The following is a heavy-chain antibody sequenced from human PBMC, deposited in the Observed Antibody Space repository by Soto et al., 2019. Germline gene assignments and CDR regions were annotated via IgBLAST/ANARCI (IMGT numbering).Heavy chain of an antibody. CDR3: ARGDKGGFDL. V-gene: IGHV3-74*01. CDR1: GFTFNYYW. D-gene: IGHD2-21*02. J-gene: IGHJ3*01. Sequence: EVQLVESEGGLVQRGGSLRLSCAASGFTFNYYWMHWVRQAPGQGLVWVSHIHSDGSSTTYADSVKGRFTISRDNAKNTVDLQMNSLRAEDTAVYYCARGDKGGFDLWGQGTTVTVSS. CDR2: IHSDGSST.